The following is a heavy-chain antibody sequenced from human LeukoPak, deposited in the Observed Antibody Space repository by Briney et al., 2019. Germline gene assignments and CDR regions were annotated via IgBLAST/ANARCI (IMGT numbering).Heavy chain of an antibody. Sequence: SETLSLTCAVYGGSFSGYYRSWIRQPPGKGLEWIGEINHSGSTNYNPSPKSRVTISVDTSKNQFSLKLSSVTAADTAVYYCVRGGRWLQFLDYWGQGTLVTVSS. V-gene: IGHV4-34*01. D-gene: IGHD5-24*01. J-gene: IGHJ4*02. CDR1: GGSFSGYY. CDR2: INHSGST. CDR3: VRGGRWLQFLDY.